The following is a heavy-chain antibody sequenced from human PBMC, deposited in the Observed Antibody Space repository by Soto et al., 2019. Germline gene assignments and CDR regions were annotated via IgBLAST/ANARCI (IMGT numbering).Heavy chain of an antibody. Sequence: QVQLQESGPGLVKPSETLSLTCTVSGGSISSYYWSWIRQPPGKGLEWIGYIYYSGSTNYNPSPXSXVXIXXDTSKNQLSLKLSSVTAADTAVYYCARRYGYYFDYWGQGTLVTVSS. CDR2: IYYSGST. V-gene: IGHV4-59*08. CDR1: GGSISSYY. D-gene: IGHD4-17*01. CDR3: ARRYGYYFDY. J-gene: IGHJ4*02.